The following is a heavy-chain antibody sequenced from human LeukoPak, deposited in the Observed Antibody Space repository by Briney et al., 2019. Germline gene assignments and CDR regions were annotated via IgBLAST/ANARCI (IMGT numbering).Heavy chain of an antibody. CDR3: ARGGVDYYDSSGPFDY. V-gene: IGHV4-39*07. D-gene: IGHD3-22*01. CDR2: IYYSGST. CDR1: GGSISSSSYY. J-gene: IGHJ4*02. Sequence: KSSETLSLTCTVSGGSISSSSYYWGWIRQPPGKGLEWIGSIYYSGSTYYNPSLKSRVTISVDTSKNQFSLKLSSVTAADTAVYYCARGGVDYYDSSGPFDYWGQGTLVTVSS.